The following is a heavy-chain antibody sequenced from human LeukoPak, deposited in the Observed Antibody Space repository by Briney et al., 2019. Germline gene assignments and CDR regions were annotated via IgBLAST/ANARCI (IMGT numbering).Heavy chain of an antibody. V-gene: IGHV4-39*07. CDR2: IYYSGST. J-gene: IGHJ6*04. CDR3: ARAVGSSTGKLDV. CDR1: GGSISSSSYY. D-gene: IGHD2-2*01. Sequence: PSETLSLTCTVSGGSISSSSYYWGWIRQPPGKGLEWIGSIYYSGSTYYNPSLKSRVTISVDTSKNQFSLKLSSVTAADTAVYYCARAVGSSTGKLDVWGKGTTVTVSS.